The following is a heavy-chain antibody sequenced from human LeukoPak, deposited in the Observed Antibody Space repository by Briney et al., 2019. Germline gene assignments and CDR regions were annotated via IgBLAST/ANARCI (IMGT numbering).Heavy chain of an antibody. J-gene: IGHJ4*02. D-gene: IGHD3-10*01. V-gene: IGHV4-39*01. CDR1: GDSISSTRYY. Sequence: SETLSLTCTVSGDSISSTRYYWAWIRQAPGKGLEWIGNTYYSGSPSYNPSLKSRVTISVDSSKNQFSLRLNSVTAAETAVYYCARHGGTGSYYLPLDYWGRGTLVTVSS. CDR3: ARHGGTGSYYLPLDY. CDR2: TYYSGSP.